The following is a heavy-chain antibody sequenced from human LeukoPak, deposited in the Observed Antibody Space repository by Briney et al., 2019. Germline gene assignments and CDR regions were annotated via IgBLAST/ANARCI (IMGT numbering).Heavy chain of an antibody. Sequence: GESLKISCKGSGYSFTSYWIGWVRQMPGKGLEWMGIIYPGDSDTRYSPSFQGQVTISAGKSINTAYLEWSSLKASDTAIYYCARQGAAGKYYYYYMDVWGKGTTVTVSS. CDR2: IYPGDSDT. J-gene: IGHJ6*03. V-gene: IGHV5-51*01. CDR1: GYSFTSYW. CDR3: ARQGAAGKYYYYYMDV. D-gene: IGHD6-13*01.